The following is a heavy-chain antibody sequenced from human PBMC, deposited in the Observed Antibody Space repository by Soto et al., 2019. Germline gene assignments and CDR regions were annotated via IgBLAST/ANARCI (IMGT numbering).Heavy chain of an antibody. J-gene: IGHJ5*02. D-gene: IGHD1-1*01. CDR3: ARVDEGTFWFDP. Sequence: SETLSLTCTVSGGSISSGGYYWSWIRQHPGKGLEWIGYIYYSGSTYYNPSLKSRVTISVDTSKNHFSLKLSSVTAADTAVYYCARVDEGTFWFDPWGQGTLVTVSS. V-gene: IGHV4-31*03. CDR1: GGSISSGGYY. CDR2: IYYSGST.